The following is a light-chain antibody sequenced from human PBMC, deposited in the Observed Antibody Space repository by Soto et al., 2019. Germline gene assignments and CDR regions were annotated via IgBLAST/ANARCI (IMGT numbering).Light chain of an antibody. Sequence: DIQLTQSPSFLSASVGDRVTITCRASQGISSYLAWSQQKPGKAPKLLIYAASTLQSWVPSRFSGSGSGTEFTLTISSLQPEDFATYYCQQLNSYPLGFGGGTKVEIK. CDR1: QGISSY. J-gene: IGKJ4*01. CDR3: QQLNSYPLG. CDR2: AAS. V-gene: IGKV1-9*01.